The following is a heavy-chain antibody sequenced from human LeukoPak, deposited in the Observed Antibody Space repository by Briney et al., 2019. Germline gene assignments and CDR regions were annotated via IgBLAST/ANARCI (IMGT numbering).Heavy chain of an antibody. Sequence: GGSLRLSCAASGFNVSSNYMSWVRQAPGKGLEWVAIISYDGNDKYYTDSVKGRFTISRDKSKNTLYLQMNSLRAEDTAVYYCARDRDTAMGLWDQGTLVTVSS. CDR1: GFNVSSNY. V-gene: IGHV3-30-3*01. CDR2: ISYDGNDK. J-gene: IGHJ4*02. CDR3: ARDRDTAMGL. D-gene: IGHD5-18*01.